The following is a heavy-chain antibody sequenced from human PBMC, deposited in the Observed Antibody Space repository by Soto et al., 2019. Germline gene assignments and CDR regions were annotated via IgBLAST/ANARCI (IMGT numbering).Heavy chain of an antibody. V-gene: IGHV6-1*01. CDR1: GDTVSSNSAA. Sequence: SQTLSLTCAISGDTVSSNSAAWTWIRQSPSRGLEWLGKTYYRSKWYNEYAVSVKSRISINADTSKNQFSLQLDSVTPEDTVVYYCARGGYSMDVWGQGTTVTVSS. CDR2: TYYRSKWYN. CDR3: ARGGYSMDV. J-gene: IGHJ6*02.